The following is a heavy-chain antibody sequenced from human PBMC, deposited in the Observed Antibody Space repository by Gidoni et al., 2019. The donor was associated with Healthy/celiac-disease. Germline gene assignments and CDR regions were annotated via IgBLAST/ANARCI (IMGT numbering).Heavy chain of an antibody. V-gene: IGHV3-30-3*01. CDR2: ISYDGSNK. CDR1: GFTFSSYA. Sequence: QVQLVESGGGVVKPGRSLRLSCAASGFTFSSYAMHWVRQAPGKGLEGVAVISYDGSNKYYADSVKGRFTISRDISKNTLYLQMNSLRAEDTAVYYCARDSRTGLDYWGQGTLVTVSS. J-gene: IGHJ4*02. CDR3: ARDSRTGLDY.